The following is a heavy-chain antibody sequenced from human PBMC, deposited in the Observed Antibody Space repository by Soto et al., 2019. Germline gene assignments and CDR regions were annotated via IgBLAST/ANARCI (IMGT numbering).Heavy chain of an antibody. CDR1: GFTFSTYT. CDR2: ITSSGGFL. V-gene: IGHV3-21*01. D-gene: IGHD6-19*01. Sequence: PGGSLRLSCAASGFTFSTYTMNWVRQSPGKGLEWVSSITSSGGFLYYADSVKGRFTISRDSSQNSLYLQMNSLRAEDTAVYYCARDGWLDYWGQGTLVTVSS. CDR3: ARDGWLDY. J-gene: IGHJ4*02.